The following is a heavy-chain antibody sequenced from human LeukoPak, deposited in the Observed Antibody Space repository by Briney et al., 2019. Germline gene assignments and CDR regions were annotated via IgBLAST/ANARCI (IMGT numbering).Heavy chain of an antibody. D-gene: IGHD5-18*01. CDR1: GYTFTSYA. CDR2: INAGNGNT. Sequence: GASVKVSCKASGYTFTSYAMHWVRQAPGQRLEWMGWINAGNGNTKYSQEFQGRVTITRDTSASTAYMELSSLRSEDTAVYYCARGGWIQGYRDAFDIWGQGTMVTVSS. CDR3: ARGGWIQGYRDAFDI. J-gene: IGHJ3*02. V-gene: IGHV1-3*03.